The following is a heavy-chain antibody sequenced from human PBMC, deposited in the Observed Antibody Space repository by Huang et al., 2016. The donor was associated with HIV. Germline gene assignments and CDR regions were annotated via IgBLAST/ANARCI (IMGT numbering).Heavy chain of an antibody. Sequence: QVQLVESGGGVVQPGTSLRLSWAAAGLTFSNSAMNWVRQAAGRGLEGVAVISNEGSTKYYADSVKGRFTISRDHSKNTVYLQMNSLRAEDTAVYYCASSEPSRYYFDYWGQGTLVTVSS. CDR1: GLTFSNSA. J-gene: IGHJ4*02. CDR2: ISNEGSTK. CDR3: ASSEPSRYYFDY. V-gene: IGHV3-30-3*01.